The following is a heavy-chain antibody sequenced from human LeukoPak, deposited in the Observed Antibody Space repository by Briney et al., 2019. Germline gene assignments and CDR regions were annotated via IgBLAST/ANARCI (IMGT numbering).Heavy chain of an antibody. CDR2: ISSSGGTI. CDR3: ARELGARDYFDY. V-gene: IGHV3-48*03. J-gene: IGHJ4*02. D-gene: IGHD1-26*01. Sequence: GGSLRLSCAASGFTFSSYEVTWVRQAPGKGLEWVAYISSSGGTIYYADSVKGRFTISRDNAKNSLYLQMNSLRAEDTAVYYCARELGARDYFDYWGQGTLVTVSS. CDR1: GFTFSSYE.